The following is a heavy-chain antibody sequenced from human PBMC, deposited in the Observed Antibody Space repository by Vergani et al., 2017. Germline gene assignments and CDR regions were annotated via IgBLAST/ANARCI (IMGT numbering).Heavy chain of an antibody. Sequence: QVQLVQSGAEVKKPGSSVKVSCKASGGTFSSYAISWVRQAPGQGLEWMGRIIPIFGTANYAQKFQGRVTMTADESTSTAYMELSSLRSEDTAVYYCASDLTLSGSYRFYYFDYWGQGTLVTVSS. V-gene: IGHV1-69*13. D-gene: IGHD1-26*01. J-gene: IGHJ4*02. CDR1: GGTFSSYA. CDR2: IIPIFGTA. CDR3: ASDLTLSGSYRFYYFDY.